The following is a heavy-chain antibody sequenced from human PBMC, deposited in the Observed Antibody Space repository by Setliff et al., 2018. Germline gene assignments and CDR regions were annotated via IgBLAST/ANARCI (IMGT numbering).Heavy chain of an antibody. CDR1: GYTFTGYY. CDR3: AKSATDYRYYMDV. Sequence: ASVKVSCKASGYTFTGYYFHWVRQAPGQGLEWMVWLNPNNGDTKSAQKFQGRLTMTRYTSISTAYMELSSLRSDDTAVYYCAKSATDYRYYMDVWRKGTTVTVCS. V-gene: IGHV1-2*02. J-gene: IGHJ6*03. CDR2: LNPNNGDT.